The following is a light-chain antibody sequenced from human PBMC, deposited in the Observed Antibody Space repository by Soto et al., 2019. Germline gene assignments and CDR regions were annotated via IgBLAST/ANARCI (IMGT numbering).Light chain of an antibody. Sequence: DIQMTQSPSSLSASVGDRVTITCRASQSISSYLNWYQQKPGKAPKLLIYAASSLQSGVPSRFSGSGSGTEFTLTISSLQPEDFAAYYCQQSYSTLHTFGGGTKVEIK. V-gene: IGKV1-39*01. CDR2: AAS. J-gene: IGKJ4*01. CDR1: QSISSY. CDR3: QQSYSTLHT.